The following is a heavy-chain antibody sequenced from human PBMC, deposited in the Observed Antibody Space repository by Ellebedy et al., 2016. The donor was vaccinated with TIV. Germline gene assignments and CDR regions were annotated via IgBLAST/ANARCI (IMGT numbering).Heavy chain of an antibody. CDR2: IYFSGNA. CDR1: GGSFSGYY. CDR3: VRAVGGRIFDH. Sequence: MPSETLSLTCAVYGGSFSGYYWSWIRQPPGKALEWIEYIYFSGNANYSPSLKSRVTISLETSKSQFALRLRSVTAADTAVYYCVRAVGGRIFDHWGQGALVTVSS. J-gene: IGHJ4*02. D-gene: IGHD1-26*01. V-gene: IGHV4-59*12.